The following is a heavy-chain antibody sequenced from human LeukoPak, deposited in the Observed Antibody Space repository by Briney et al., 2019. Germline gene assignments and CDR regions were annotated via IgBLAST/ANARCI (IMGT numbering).Heavy chain of an antibody. CDR2: ISYDGSNK. CDR3: ARFIVVVATHDY. V-gene: IGHV3-30*03. J-gene: IGHJ4*02. D-gene: IGHD2-15*01. Sequence: TGGSLRLSCAASGFTFTNAWMSWVRQAPGKGLEWVAVISYDGSNKYYADSVKGRFTISRDNSKNTLYLQMNSLRAEDTAVYYCARFIVVVATHDYWGQGTLVTVSS. CDR1: GFTFTNAW.